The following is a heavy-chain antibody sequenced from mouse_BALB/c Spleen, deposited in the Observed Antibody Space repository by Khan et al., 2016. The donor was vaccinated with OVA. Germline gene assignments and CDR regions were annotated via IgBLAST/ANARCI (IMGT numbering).Heavy chain of an antibody. J-gene: IGHJ4*01. D-gene: IGHD3-2*01. V-gene: IGHV2-6-5*01. CDR2: IWASGSK. CDR1: GFSFTDYA. CDR3: ARDTPYYSMDY. Sequence: QVQLKESGPGLVAPSPSLSITCTVSGFSFTDYAVSWIRQPPGQGLEWLGVIWASGSKYYYSVLLPSLSTSKDNSKSQVILKMNSLQTDDTAMYVCARDTPYYSMDYWGQGTSVTVS.